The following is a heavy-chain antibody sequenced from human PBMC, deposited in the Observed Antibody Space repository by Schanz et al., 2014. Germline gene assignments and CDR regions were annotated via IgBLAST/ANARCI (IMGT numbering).Heavy chain of an antibody. J-gene: IGHJ5*02. CDR2: IGNGGVTI. CDR3: ARPALWFGDNCFDP. D-gene: IGHD3-10*01. CDR1: GFPFSDYF. V-gene: IGHV3-11*04. Sequence: QVQLVDSGGGLVKPGGSLRLSCTASGFPFSDYFMAWIRQPPGRGLEWVSYIGNGGVTIYYADSVKGRFTISRDSSKNTLYLQMNSLRAEDTAVYYCARPALWFGDNCFDPWGQGTLVTVSS.